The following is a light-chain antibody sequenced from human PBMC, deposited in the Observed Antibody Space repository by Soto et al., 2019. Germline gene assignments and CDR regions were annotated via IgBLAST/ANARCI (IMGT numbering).Light chain of an antibody. Sequence: QSVLTQPASVSGSPGQTITISCSGTSSDVGSYNYVSWYQQHPGKAPKLMIYEVSNRPSGVSNRFSGSKSGNTASLTISGLQAEDEADYFCSSYTRGTTLVFGGGTQLTVL. CDR2: EVS. V-gene: IGLV2-14*01. CDR1: SSDVGSYNY. CDR3: SSYTRGTTLV. J-gene: IGLJ2*01.